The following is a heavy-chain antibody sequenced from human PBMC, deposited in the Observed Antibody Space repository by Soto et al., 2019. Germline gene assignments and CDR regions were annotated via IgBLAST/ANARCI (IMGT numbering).Heavy chain of an antibody. CDR3: TTDFYSAMVRGVIYYYYGMDI. Sequence: PGGSLRLSCAASGFTFSNAWMNWVRQAPGKGLEWVGRIKSKTDGGTTDYAAPVKGRFTISRDDSKNTLYLQMNSLKTEDTAVYYCTTDFYSAMVRGVIYYYYGMDIWGQGTLVTVSS. D-gene: IGHD3-10*01. J-gene: IGHJ6*02. V-gene: IGHV3-15*07. CDR2: IKSKTDGGTT. CDR1: GFTFSNAW.